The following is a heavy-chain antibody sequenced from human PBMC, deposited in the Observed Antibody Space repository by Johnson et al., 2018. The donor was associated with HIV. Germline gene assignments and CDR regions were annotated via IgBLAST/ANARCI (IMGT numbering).Heavy chain of an antibody. V-gene: IGHV3-7*01. Sequence: VQLVESGGGLVPPGGSLRLSCAASGFTFSSYWMSWVRQAPGKGLEWVANIKQDGSEKYYVDSLKGRFTISRDNSKNSLYLQMKSLRAEDTAVYYCARGGCSGGSCYSHDAFDIWGQGTMVTVSS. CDR3: ARGGCSGGSCYSHDAFDI. D-gene: IGHD2-15*01. CDR2: IKQDGSEK. J-gene: IGHJ3*02. CDR1: GFTFSSYW.